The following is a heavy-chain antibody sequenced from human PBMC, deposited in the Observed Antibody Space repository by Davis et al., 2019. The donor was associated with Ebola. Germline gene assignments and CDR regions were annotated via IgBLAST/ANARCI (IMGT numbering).Heavy chain of an antibody. CDR3: AREGYDSSGYYYYYYYYYMDV. J-gene: IGHJ6*03. V-gene: IGHV3-30*03. CDR1: GFTFSSYG. Sequence: GESLKISCAASGFTFSSYGMHWVRQAPGKGLEWVAVISYDGSNKYYADSVKGRFTISRDNSKNTLYLQMNSLRAEDTAVYYCAREGYDSSGYYYYYYYYYMDVWGKGTTVTVSS. D-gene: IGHD3-22*01. CDR2: ISYDGSNK.